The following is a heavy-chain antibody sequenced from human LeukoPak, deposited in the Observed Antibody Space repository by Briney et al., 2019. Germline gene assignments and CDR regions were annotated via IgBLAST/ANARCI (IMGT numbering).Heavy chain of an antibody. J-gene: IGHJ1*01. CDR3: ARDGDHQYDSSVVYLQH. CDR2: IYYNGNT. V-gene: IGHV4-61*01. Sequence: PSETLSLTCTVSGGSISSSSYYWGWIRQPPGKGLELMGYIYYNGNTNYNPSLKSRLTISVDTSKNQFSLKLSAVTAADTAVYYCARDGDHQYDSSVVYLQHWGQGTRVTVSS. D-gene: IGHD3-22*01. CDR1: GGSISSSSYY.